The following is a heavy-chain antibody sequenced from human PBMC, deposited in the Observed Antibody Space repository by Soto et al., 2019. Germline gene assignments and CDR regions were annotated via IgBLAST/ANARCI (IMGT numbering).Heavy chain of an antibody. J-gene: IGHJ6*02. Sequence: SVKVSCKASGGTFSSYAISWVRQAPGQGLEWMGGIIPIFGTANYAQKFQGRVTITADESTSTAYMELSSLRSEDAAVYYCARDPGYSSSWHYYYGMDVWGQGTTVTVSS. CDR1: GGTFSSYA. V-gene: IGHV1-69*13. CDR3: ARDPGYSSSWHYYYGMDV. CDR2: IIPIFGTA. D-gene: IGHD6-13*01.